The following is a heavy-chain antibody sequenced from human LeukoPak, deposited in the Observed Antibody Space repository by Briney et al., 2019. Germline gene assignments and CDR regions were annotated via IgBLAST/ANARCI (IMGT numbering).Heavy chain of an antibody. CDR1: GGSISSYY. J-gene: IGHJ6*02. CDR2: IYTSGST. CDR3: AREPYYYGSSGYGLIYGMDV. Sequence: SETLSLTCTVSGGSISSYYWSWIRQPAGKGLEWIGRIYTSGSTNYNPSLKSRVTMSVDTSKNQFSLKLSSVTAADTAVYYCAREPYYYGSSGYGLIYGMDVWGQGTTVTVSS. V-gene: IGHV4-4*07. D-gene: IGHD3-22*01.